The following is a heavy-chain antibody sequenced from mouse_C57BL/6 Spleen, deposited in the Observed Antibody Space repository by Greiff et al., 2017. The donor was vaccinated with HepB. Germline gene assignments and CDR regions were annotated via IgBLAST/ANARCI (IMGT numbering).Heavy chain of an antibody. CDR1: GYSITSGYY. CDR2: ISYDGSN. CDR3: AREGYDYGLYFDY. D-gene: IGHD2-4*01. V-gene: IGHV3-6*01. J-gene: IGHJ2*01. Sequence: ESGPGLVKPSQSLSLTCSVTGYSITSGYYWNWIRQFPGNKLEWMGYISYDGSNNYNPSLKNRISITRDTSKNQFFLKLNSVTTEDTATYYCAREGYDYGLYFDYWGQGTTLTVSS.